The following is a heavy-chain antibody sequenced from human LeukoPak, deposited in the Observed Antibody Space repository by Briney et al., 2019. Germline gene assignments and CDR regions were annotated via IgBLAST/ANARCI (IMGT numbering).Heavy chain of an antibody. CDR3: ARDSGYDSSGYRRDAFDI. CDR2: IYYSGST. CDR1: GGSISSYY. V-gene: IGHV4-59*01. Sequence: SETLSLTCTVSGGSISSYYWSWIRQLPGKGLEWIGYIYYSGSTNYKPSLKSRVTISVDTSKNQFSLTLSSVAAADTAVYYCARDSGYDSSGYRRDAFDIWGQGTMVTVSS. J-gene: IGHJ3*02. D-gene: IGHD3-22*01.